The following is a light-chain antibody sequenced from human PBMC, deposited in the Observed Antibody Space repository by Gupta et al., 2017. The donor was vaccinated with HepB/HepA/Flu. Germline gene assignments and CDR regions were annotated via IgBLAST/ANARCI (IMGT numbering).Light chain of an antibody. J-gene: IGKJ1*01. CDR1: QRIDTY. CDR3: QQIAATAPT. V-gene: IGKV1-39*01. Sequence: DILMTQSPFSLSASGGDTITITCRASQRIDTYLTWYQQKPGKAPKLLISAVIDLKSGVPSRFSGSGSGTDFTLTISGLQPEDFATYYCQQIAATAPTFGQGTQVDMK. CDR2: AVI.